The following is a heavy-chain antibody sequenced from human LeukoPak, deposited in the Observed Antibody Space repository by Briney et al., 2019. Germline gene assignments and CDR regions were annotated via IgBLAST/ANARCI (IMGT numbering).Heavy chain of an antibody. D-gene: IGHD3-3*01. CDR2: ITRSGDGT. J-gene: IGHJ3*02. CDR1: GFTFNKHA. V-gene: IGHV3-23*01. Sequence: PGGSLRLSCETSGFTFNKHALSWVRQAPGKGLEWVSGITRSGDGTYVADSVKGRFTISRDNAKNTLYVQMNSLRAEDTAVYYCARGAFGVYAFDIWGQGTMVTVSS. CDR3: ARGAFGVYAFDI.